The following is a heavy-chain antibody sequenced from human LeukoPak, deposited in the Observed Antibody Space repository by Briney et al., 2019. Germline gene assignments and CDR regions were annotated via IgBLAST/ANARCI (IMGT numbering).Heavy chain of an antibody. V-gene: IGHV3-23*01. D-gene: IGHD6-13*01. CDR3: AKGYSSSWYFDY. Sequence: GGSLRLSCAASGFTFSSYAMSWVRQAPGKGLEWVSAISGSGGSTYYADSVKGRFTISRDNSKNTLYLQMNSLRAEGTAVYYCAKGYSSSWYFDYWGQGTLVTVSS. J-gene: IGHJ4*02. CDR1: GFTFSSYA. CDR2: ISGSGGST.